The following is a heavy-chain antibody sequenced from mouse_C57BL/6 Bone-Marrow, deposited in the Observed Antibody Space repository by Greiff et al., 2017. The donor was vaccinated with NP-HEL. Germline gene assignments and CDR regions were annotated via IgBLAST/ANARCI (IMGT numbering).Heavy chain of an antibody. CDR2: ISSGGSYT. CDR3: ARQNYPLYWYFDV. V-gene: IGHV5-6*02. Sequence: VKLVESGGDLVKPGGSLKLSCAASGFTFSSYGMSWVRQTPDKRLEWVATISSGGSYTYYPDSVKGRFTISRDNAKNTLYLQMSSLKSEDTAMYYCARQNYPLYWYFDVWGTGTTVTVSS. CDR1: GFTFSSYG. D-gene: IGHD6-1*01. J-gene: IGHJ1*03.